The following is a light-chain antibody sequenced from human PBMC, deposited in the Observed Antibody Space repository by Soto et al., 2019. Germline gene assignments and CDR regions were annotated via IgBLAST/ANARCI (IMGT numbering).Light chain of an antibody. V-gene: IGKV1-5*03. CDR1: QVIDSW. J-gene: IGKJ4*01. Sequence: DIQMTQSPSTLSASVGDRVTITCRATQVIDSWLAWYQQKPGKAPKVVIYKASRLESGVPSRFSGSGSGTEFTLTISSLEPDDFGTYYCQQYHRYPLTFGGGTKV. CDR3: QQYHRYPLT. CDR2: KAS.